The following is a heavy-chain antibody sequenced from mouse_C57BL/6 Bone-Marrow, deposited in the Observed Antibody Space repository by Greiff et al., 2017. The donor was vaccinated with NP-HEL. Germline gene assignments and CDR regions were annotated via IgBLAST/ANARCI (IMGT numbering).Heavy chain of an antibody. CDR3: ARSRLYSNYYAMDY. Sequence: QVQLQQPGTELVKPGASVKLSCKASGYTFTSYWMHWVKQRPGQGLEWIGIFNPSKGGTNYNEKFKSKATLTVDKSSSTAYMQLSSLTSEDSAVYYCARSRLYSNYYAMDYWGQGTSVTVSS. D-gene: IGHD2-5*01. J-gene: IGHJ4*01. CDR2: FNPSKGGT. CDR1: GYTFTSYW. V-gene: IGHV1-53*01.